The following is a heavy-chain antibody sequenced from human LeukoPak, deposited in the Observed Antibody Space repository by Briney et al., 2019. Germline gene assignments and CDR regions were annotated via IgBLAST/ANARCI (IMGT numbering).Heavy chain of an antibody. Sequence: SETLSLTCSVSGDSISYFYWSWIRQAAGKGLEWIGRIYIFSGSTNYNPSLKNRVTISVDTSKNQFSLKLTSVTAADTAVYYCARVDGSCSGGSCPSGNWFDPWGKGTLVTVSS. V-gene: IGHV4-4*07. CDR3: ARVDGSCSGGSCPSGNWFDP. CDR1: GDSISYFY. J-gene: IGHJ5*02. D-gene: IGHD2-15*01. CDR2: IYIFSGST.